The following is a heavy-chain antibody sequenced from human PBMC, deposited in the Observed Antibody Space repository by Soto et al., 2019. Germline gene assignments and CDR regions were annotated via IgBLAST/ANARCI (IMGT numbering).Heavy chain of an antibody. V-gene: IGHV1-46*03. CDR3: ARNPYYYEDLDY. Sequence: ASVKVSCKASGYTFTSYGISWVRQAPGQGLEWMGIINPSGGSTSYAQKFQGRVTMTRDTSTSTVYMELSSLRSEDTAVYYCARNPYYYEDLDYWGQGTLVTVSS. CDR1: GYTFTSYG. D-gene: IGHD3-22*01. CDR2: INPSGGST. J-gene: IGHJ4*02.